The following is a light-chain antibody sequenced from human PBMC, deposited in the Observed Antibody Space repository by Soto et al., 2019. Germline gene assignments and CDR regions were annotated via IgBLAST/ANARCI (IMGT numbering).Light chain of an antibody. J-gene: IGKJ4*01. Sequence: DIPMTQSPSSLSASVGDRVTITCQASQDISKSLNWYQQKPGKAPKLLIYDASNLETGVPSRFRGGGSGTNFTFTISSLQPEDIATFYCQQFDGLPLSFGGGTKLEIK. V-gene: IGKV1-33*01. CDR1: QDISKS. CDR3: QQFDGLPLS. CDR2: DAS.